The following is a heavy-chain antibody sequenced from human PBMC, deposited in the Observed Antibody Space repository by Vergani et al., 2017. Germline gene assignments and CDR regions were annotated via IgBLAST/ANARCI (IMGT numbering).Heavy chain of an antibody. D-gene: IGHD6-6*01. CDR1: GGSISPYY. V-gene: IGHV4-4*07. J-gene: IGHJ4*02. CDR2: IYTSEST. CDR3: AREYSSSVGFLAY. Sequence: QVQLQESGPGLVKPSETLSLTCIVSGGSISPYYWSWIREPAGKGLEWIGRIYTSESTNDNPPLKSRVTMSVDPSKNRFSLKLSSVTAADTAVYYCAREYSSSVGFLAYWGQGTLVTVSS.